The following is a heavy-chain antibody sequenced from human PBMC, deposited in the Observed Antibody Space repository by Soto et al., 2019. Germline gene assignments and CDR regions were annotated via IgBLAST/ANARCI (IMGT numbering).Heavy chain of an antibody. D-gene: IGHD2-15*01. CDR1: GFTFSSYA. Sequence: EVQLLDSGGGLVQPGGSLSLSCATSGFTFSSYAMTWVHQAPGKGLEWVSSISGSGGSTYCTDSVKGRFTISRDNSEQTPYLQMNGLSAEDTAVYFCAKDLVGVIADYFYYWGQGPLASVSS. V-gene: IGHV3-23*01. J-gene: IGHJ4*02. CDR2: ISGSGGST. CDR3: AKDLVGVIADYFYY.